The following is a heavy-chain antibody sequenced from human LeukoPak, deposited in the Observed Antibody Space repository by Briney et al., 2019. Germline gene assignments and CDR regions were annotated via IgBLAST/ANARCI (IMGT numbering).Heavy chain of an antibody. V-gene: IGHV1-18*01. CDR2: ISAYNGNT. Sequence: ASVKVSCKASGYTFTSYGISWVRQAPGQGLEWMGWISAYNGNTNYAQKLQGRVTVTTDTSTSTAYMELRSLRSDDTAVYYCARVAGQYNWNDSFHYYYMDVWGKGTTVTVSS. J-gene: IGHJ6*03. D-gene: IGHD1-1*01. CDR3: ARVAGQYNWNDSFHYYYMDV. CDR1: GYTFTSYG.